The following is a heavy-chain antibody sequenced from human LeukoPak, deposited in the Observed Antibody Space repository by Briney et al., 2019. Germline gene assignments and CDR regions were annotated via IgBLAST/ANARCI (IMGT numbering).Heavy chain of an antibody. CDR1: GGSFSGYY. J-gene: IGHJ4*02. V-gene: IGHV4-34*01. CDR2: INHSGST. CDR3: ARGAPMVSLDY. Sequence: ASETLSLTCAVYGGSFSGYYWSWIRQPPGKGLEWIGEINHSGSTNYNPSLKSRVTISVDTSKNQFSLKLSSVTAADTAVYYCARGAPMVSLDYWGQETLVTVSS. D-gene: IGHD3-10*01.